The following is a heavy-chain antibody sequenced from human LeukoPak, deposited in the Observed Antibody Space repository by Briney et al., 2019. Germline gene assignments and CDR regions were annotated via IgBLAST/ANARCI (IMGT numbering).Heavy chain of an antibody. V-gene: IGHV1-69*04. CDR2: IIPILGIA. J-gene: IGHJ6*02. CDR3: ARTTVTTVYYYGMDV. Sequence: SVKVSCKASGGTFSSYAIIWVRQAPGRGLEWMGRIIPILGIANYAQKFQGRVTITADKSTSTAYMDLSSLRSEDTAVYYCARTTVTTVYYYGMDVWGQGTTVTVSS. CDR1: GGTFSSYA. D-gene: IGHD4-17*01.